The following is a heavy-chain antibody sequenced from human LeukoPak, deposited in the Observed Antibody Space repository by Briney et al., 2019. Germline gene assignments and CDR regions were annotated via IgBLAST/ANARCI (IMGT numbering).Heavy chain of an antibody. CDR1: GGTFSSYA. D-gene: IGHD3-3*01. CDR3: ASSVWSGYYLAYGMDV. Sequence: GASVKVSCKASGGTFSSYAIGWVRQAPGQGLEWMGGIIPIFGTANYAQKFQGRVTITADESTSTAYMELSSLRSEDTAVYYCASSVWSGYYLAYGMDVWGQGTTVTVSS. CDR2: IIPIFGTA. J-gene: IGHJ6*02. V-gene: IGHV1-69*13.